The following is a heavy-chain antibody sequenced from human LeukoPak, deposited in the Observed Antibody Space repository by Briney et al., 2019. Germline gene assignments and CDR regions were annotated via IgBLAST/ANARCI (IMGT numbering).Heavy chain of an antibody. J-gene: IGHJ6*02. D-gene: IGHD6-13*01. Sequence: GGSLRLSCVASGFPFSSYWMTWVRQAPGKGLEWVSLIYGGGNTYYADSVKGRFTISRDNSKNTLYLQMNSLRAEDTAVYYCARDLLAADYYGMDVWGQGTTVTVSS. CDR2: IYGGGNT. CDR3: ARDLLAADYYGMDV. V-gene: IGHV3-66*02. CDR1: GFPFSSYW.